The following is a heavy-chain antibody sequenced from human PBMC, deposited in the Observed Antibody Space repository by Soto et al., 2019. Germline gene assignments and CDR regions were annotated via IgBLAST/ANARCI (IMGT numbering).Heavy chain of an antibody. J-gene: IGHJ6*01. CDR2: IIPIFVTA. CDR3: ATDGGCSSTSCYRGDYYYYYGMDV. CDR1: GGTFSSYA. Sequence: SVKVSCKASGGTFSSYAISWVRQAPGQGLEWMGGIIPIFVTANYAQKFQGRVTITADKSTSTAYMSLSRLRSEGTAVYYCATDGGCSSTSCYRGDYYYYYGMDVWGQGHTVTVSS. V-gene: IGHV1-69*06. D-gene: IGHD2-2*02.